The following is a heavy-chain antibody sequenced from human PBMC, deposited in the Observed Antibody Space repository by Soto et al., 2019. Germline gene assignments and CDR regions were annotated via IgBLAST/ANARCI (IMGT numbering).Heavy chain of an antibody. V-gene: IGHV3-23*01. D-gene: IGHD6-13*01. J-gene: IGHJ6*02. CDR2: ISGSGGST. CDR1: GFTFSSYA. CDR3: AKASKQQLAYYYYYYGMDV. Sequence: GGSLRLSCAASGFTFSSYAMSWVRQAPGKGLEWVSAISGSGGSTYYADSVKGRFTISRDNSKNTLYLQMNSLRAEDTAVYYCAKASKQQLAYYYYYYGMDVSGQGTTVTVSS.